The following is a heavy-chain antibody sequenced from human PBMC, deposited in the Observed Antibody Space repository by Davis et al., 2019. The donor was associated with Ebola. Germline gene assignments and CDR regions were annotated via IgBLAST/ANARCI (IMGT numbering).Heavy chain of an antibody. V-gene: IGHV4-59*01. J-gene: IGHJ4*02. Sequence: PSETLSLTCAVYGGSFSGYYWSWIRQPPGKGLEWIGYIYYSGSTNYNPSLKSRVTISVDTSKNQFSLKLSSVTAADTAVYYCARYSSSLDYWGQGTLVTVSS. CDR2: IYYSGST. CDR3: ARYSSSLDY. D-gene: IGHD6-6*01. CDR1: GGSFSGYY.